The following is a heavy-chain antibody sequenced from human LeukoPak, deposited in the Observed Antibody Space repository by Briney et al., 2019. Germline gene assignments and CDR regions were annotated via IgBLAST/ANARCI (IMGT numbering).Heavy chain of an antibody. J-gene: IGHJ4*02. D-gene: IGHD2/OR15-2a*01. Sequence: GGSLRLSCAASGNYWMHWVRQAPGKGLVWVSHINSDGSWTSYADSVKGRFAISKDNAKNTVYLQMNNLRAEDTAVYYCVSFYEAYWGRGTLVTVSS. CDR2: INSDGSWT. CDR3: VSFYEAY. CDR1: GNYW. V-gene: IGHV3-74*01.